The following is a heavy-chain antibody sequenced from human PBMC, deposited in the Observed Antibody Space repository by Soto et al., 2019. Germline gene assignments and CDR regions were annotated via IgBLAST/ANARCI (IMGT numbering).Heavy chain of an antibody. V-gene: IGHV4-31*03. Sequence: QVQLQESGPGLVKPSQTLSLTCSVSGGSISSGGYYWSWIRQHPGKGLEWIGYIYYSVRTYYSPSITRRVTTSVETSKNQFSLKLSSATAADTPVYYCASDPIAVAGQFDYGGQGTLVTVSS. CDR1: GGSISSGGYY. CDR3: ASDPIAVAGQFDY. J-gene: IGHJ4*02. CDR2: IYYSVRT. D-gene: IGHD6-19*01.